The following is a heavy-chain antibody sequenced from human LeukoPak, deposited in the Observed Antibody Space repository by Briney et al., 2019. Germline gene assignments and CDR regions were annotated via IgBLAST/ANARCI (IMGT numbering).Heavy chain of an antibody. Sequence: GGSLRLSCAVSGFTFSAHYIDWVRQAPGKGLEWVGRSGNAANSYTTEYAASVGGRFTISRDDSKNSMYLQMNSLKTEDTAVYYCTRGYSGVGIYAFDIWGQGTMVTVSS. V-gene: IGHV3-72*01. CDR2: SGNAANSYTT. J-gene: IGHJ3*02. CDR3: TRGYSGVGIYAFDI. D-gene: IGHD1-26*01. CDR1: GFTFSAHY.